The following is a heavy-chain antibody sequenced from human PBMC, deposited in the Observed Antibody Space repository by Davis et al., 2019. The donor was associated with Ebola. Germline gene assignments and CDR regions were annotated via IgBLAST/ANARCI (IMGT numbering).Heavy chain of an antibody. CDR3: ASHCGSASCYFRFDP. CDR2: IHDSGSS. D-gene: IGHD2-2*01. Sequence: PSETLSLTCTVFGDSISGSHSCWTWIRQHPGKAPEWIGYIHDSGSSFYTPSLRSRVTMSVDTSENQWSLRLRSVTAADTAVYYCASHCGSASCYFRFDPWGQGTLVTVSS. CDR1: GDSISGSHSC. J-gene: IGHJ5*02. V-gene: IGHV4-31*03.